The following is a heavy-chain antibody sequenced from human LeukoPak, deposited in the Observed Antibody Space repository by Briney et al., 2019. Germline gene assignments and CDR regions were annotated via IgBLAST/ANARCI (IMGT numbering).Heavy chain of an antibody. CDR2: ISYDGSNK. CDR3: ANNFYSSGWGFDY. Sequence: PGGSLRLSCAASGFTFSSYGMHWVRPAPGKGQEGVAVISYDGSNKYYADSVKGRFTISRDNSKNTLYLQMNSLRAEDTAVYYCANNFYSSGWGFDYWGQGTLVTVSS. CDR1: GFTFSSYG. J-gene: IGHJ4*02. D-gene: IGHD6-19*01. V-gene: IGHV3-30*18.